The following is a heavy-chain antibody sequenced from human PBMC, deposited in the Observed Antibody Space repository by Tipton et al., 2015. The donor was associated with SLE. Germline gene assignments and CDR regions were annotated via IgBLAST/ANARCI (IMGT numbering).Heavy chain of an antibody. J-gene: IGHJ4*02. V-gene: IGHV4-31*03. CDR1: GGSISSGGYY. Sequence: TLSLTCTVSGGSISSGGYYWSWIRQHPGKGLEWIGYIYATDKTRYSPSLASRAVISVDPSKNQVSLKLASVSAADTGTYYCASLPEHWGQGTLVAVSS. CDR3: ASLPEH. CDR2: IYATDKT.